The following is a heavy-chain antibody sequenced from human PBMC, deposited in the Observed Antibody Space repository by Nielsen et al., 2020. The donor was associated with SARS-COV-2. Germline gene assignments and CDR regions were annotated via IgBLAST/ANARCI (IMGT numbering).Heavy chain of an antibody. CDR2: ISWDGGST. J-gene: IGHJ4*02. Sequence: GESLKISCAASGFTFDDYTMHWVRQAPGKGLEWVSLISWDGGSTYYADSVKGRFTISRDNSRNTVYLQMNSLRPEDTAVYYCAREVALRDTAYFDYWGQGTLVTVSS. V-gene: IGHV3-43*01. CDR1: GFTFDDYT. D-gene: IGHD5-18*01. CDR3: AREVALRDTAYFDY.